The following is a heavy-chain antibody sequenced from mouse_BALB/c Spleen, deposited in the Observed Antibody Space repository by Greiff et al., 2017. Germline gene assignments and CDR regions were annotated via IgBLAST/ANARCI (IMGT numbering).Heavy chain of an antibody. V-gene: IGHV5-9-3*01. Sequence: EVQGVESGGGLVKPGGSLKLSCAASGFTFSSYAMSWVRQTPEKRLEWVATISSGGSYTYYPDSVKGRFTISRDNAKNTLYLQMSSLRSEDTAMYYCASYYRYDSYFDYWGQGTTLTVSS. CDR2: ISSGGSYT. D-gene: IGHD2-14*01. J-gene: IGHJ2*01. CDR3: ASYYRYDSYFDY. CDR1: GFTFSSYA.